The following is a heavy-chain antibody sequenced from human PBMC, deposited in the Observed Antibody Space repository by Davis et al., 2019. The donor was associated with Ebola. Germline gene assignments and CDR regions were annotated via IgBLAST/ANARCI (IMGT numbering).Heavy chain of an antibody. D-gene: IGHD5-12*01. CDR2: IIPIFGTA. J-gene: IGHJ4*02. Sequence: AASVKVSCKASGYTFTSYAMHWVRQAPGQGLEWMGGIIPIFGTANYAQKFQGRVTITADESTSTAYMELSSLRSGDTAVYYCARRNSGYDHYDYWGQGTLVTVSS. V-gene: IGHV1-69*13. CDR1: GYTFTSYA. CDR3: ARRNSGYDHYDY.